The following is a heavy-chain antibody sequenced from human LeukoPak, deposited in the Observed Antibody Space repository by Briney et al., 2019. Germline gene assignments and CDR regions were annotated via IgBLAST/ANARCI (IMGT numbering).Heavy chain of an antibody. D-gene: IGHD3-22*01. CDR2: IKSDGTYT. J-gene: IGHJ4*02. CDR1: GFTFSSFW. CDR3: ARETHYYDSGGYYSLHYFDY. Sequence: GGSLRLSCAASGFTFSSFWMHWVRQAPGKGLVWVSRIKSDGTYTSYADSVKGRFAISRDTSRNTLYLQMNSLRAEDTAVYYCARETHYYDSGGYYSLHYFDYWGQGTLVTVPS. V-gene: IGHV3-74*01.